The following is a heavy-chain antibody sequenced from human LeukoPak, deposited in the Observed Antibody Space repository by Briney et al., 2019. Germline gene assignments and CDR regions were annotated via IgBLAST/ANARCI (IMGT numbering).Heavy chain of an antibody. V-gene: IGHV1-18*01. D-gene: IGHD3-3*01. CDR3: ARVYTYCDFWSGYYSYYHLDV. CDR2: ISAYNGNT. Sequence: ASVKVSCKASGYTFTSYGISWVRQAPGQGLEWMGWISAYNGNTNYAQKLQGRVTMTTDTSTSTAYMELRSLRSDDTAVYYGARVYTYCDFWSGYYSYYHLDVWGKGTTVTVSS. CDR1: GYTFTSYG. J-gene: IGHJ6*03.